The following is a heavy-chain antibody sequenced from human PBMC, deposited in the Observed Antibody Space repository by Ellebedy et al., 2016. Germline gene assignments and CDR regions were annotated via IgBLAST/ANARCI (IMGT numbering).Heavy chain of an antibody. CDR2: IFYSGST. Sequence: GSLRLSCTVSGGSLTSYYWSRIRQPPGKGLEWIGYIFYSGSTNYNPSLESRVTISIDTSKNQFSLKVSSVTAADTAVYYCARHGTAVVTPKVWGQGTLVTVSS. J-gene: IGHJ4*02. V-gene: IGHV4-59*08. CDR3: ARHGTAVVTPKV. D-gene: IGHD4-23*01. CDR1: GGSLTSYY.